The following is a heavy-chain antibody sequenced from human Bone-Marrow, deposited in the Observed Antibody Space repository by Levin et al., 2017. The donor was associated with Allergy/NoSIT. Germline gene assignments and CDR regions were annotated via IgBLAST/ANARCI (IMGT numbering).Heavy chain of an antibody. CDR3: ASQRLYYYGSGSN. D-gene: IGHD3-10*01. V-gene: IGHV3-30-3*01. Sequence: PGGSLRLSCAASGFTFSDYSMHWVRQAPGKGLQWVAIVSYDGSNEKYADSVKGRFTISRDNSRNTLYLQMNSLRPEDTAMYYCASQRLYYYGSGSNWGQGTLVTVSS. J-gene: IGHJ4*02. CDR1: GFTFSDYS. CDR2: VSYDGSNE.